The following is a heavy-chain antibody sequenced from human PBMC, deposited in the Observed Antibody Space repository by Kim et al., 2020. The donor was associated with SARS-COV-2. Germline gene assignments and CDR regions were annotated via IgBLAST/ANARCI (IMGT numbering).Heavy chain of an antibody. J-gene: IGHJ3*02. Sequence: GGSLRLSCEASEFTFSTHVMHWVRQAPGRGLEWVSLISYDGRSAYYADSVRGRFTISRDNSKKTLYLEMNSPRAEDTAVYYCAQHLWIWGCNYAFDICG. CDR2: ISYDGRSA. V-gene: IGHV3-30*18. CDR1: EFTFSTHV. CDR3: AQHLWIWGCNYAFDI. D-gene: IGHD3-16*01.